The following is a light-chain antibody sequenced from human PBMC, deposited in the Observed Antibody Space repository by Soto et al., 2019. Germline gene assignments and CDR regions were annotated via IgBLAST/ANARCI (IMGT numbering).Light chain of an antibody. CDR1: QSVSIY. CDR2: DAS. J-gene: IGKJ5*01. V-gene: IGKV3-11*01. Sequence: EIVLTQSPVTLSLSPGERATLSCRASQSVSIYLAWYQQEPGQAPGLLIYDASNRATGVPARFSGSGSGTDFTLTISSLEPEDFAVYYCQHRKDWQVTFGQGTRREIK. CDR3: QHRKDWQVT.